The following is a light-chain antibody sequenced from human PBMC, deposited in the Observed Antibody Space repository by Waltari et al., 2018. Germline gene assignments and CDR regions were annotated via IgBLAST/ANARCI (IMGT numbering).Light chain of an antibody. V-gene: IGLV2-14*01. J-gene: IGLJ2*01. CDR2: DVS. CDR1: SSDVGGYNY. CDR3: SSYTSSSVV. Sequence: QSALTQPASVSGSPGQSITISCTGTSSDVGGYNYVSWYQQHPGKAPKLMIYDVSKRPSGVSNRFSGSKSGNTASLTISGLQAEDEADYYCSSYTSSSVVFGGGTKLTGL.